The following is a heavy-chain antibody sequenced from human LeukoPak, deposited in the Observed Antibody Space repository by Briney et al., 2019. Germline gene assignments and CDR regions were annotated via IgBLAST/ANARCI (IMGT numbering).Heavy chain of an antibody. D-gene: IGHD7-27*01. CDR1: GYSITSYW. CDR3: ARQTAMGRSGDY. J-gene: IGHJ4*02. CDR2: IGPSDSDI. Sequence: GESLQISCNASGYSITSYWIGAVRQMPGKSLEWMVVIGPSDSDIRYTPSFQGQVTISADKSLRTAYLQWNSLKASDTAIYYCARQTAMGRSGDYWGQGTLVTDSS. V-gene: IGHV5-51*01.